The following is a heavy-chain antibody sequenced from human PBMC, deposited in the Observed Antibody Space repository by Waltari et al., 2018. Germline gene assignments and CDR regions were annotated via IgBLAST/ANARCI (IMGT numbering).Heavy chain of an antibody. D-gene: IGHD6-6*01. CDR1: RSTVDGEA. V-gene: IGHV3-43D*04. CDR2: ISWSGGNT. Sequence: EVPLVEAEGNMVQSGRSMKTACEDTRSTVDGEAMHRVRQAPGKGLEWVSLISWSGGNTYYADSVRGRFTISGDNSKNSLYLQMNSLRAEDTALYYCAKDRVAAPQRGFAFDIWGQGTMVTVSS. J-gene: IGHJ3*02. CDR3: AKDRVAAPQRGFAFDI.